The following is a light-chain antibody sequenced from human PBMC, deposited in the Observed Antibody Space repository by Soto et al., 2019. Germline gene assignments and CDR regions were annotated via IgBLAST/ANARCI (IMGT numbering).Light chain of an antibody. CDR3: QQSYSTPRT. V-gene: IGKV1-39*01. CDR2: DAS. J-gene: IGKJ1*01. CDR1: QSISSW. Sequence: DIKITQSPSTLSASVGDRVTITCRASQSISSWLAWYQQKPGKAPKLLIYDASSLQSGVPSRFSGSGSGTDFTLTISSLQPEDFATYYCQQSYSTPRTFGQGTKVDIK.